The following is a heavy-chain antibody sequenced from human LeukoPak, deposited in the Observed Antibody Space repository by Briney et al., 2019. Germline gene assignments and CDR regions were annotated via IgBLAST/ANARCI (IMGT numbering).Heavy chain of an antibody. J-gene: IGHJ4*02. D-gene: IGHD3-16*01. CDR3: AKVTGGDMITYGGVDY. Sequence: ASVKVSCKASGFTFTSYYMHWVRQAPGQGLEWMGIINPSGGSTSYAQKFQGRVTMTRDTSTSTVYMELSSLRSEDTAVHYCAKVTGGDMITYGGVDYWGQGTLVTVSS. CDR2: INPSGGST. V-gene: IGHV1-46*01. CDR1: GFTFTSYY.